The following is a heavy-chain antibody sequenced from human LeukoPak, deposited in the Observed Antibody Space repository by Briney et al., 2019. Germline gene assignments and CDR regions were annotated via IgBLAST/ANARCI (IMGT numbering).Heavy chain of an antibody. J-gene: IGHJ5*02. CDR1: GYSITSGFS. CDR3: AREGAVPGIDP. D-gene: IGHD3-16*01. Sequence: SATLSLTCAVSGYSITSGFSWGWIRQPPGKGLERIGTISHSGTTDYKSTLESRLTISMDTSKNLFSLRLTSVTAADTAVYYCAREGAVPGIDPWGQGTLVTVSS. CDR2: ISHSGTT. V-gene: IGHV4-38-2*02.